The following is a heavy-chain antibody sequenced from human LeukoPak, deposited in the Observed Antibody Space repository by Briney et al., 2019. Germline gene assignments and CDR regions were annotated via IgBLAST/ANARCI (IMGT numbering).Heavy chain of an antibody. Sequence: ASVKVSFKASGYTFTGYYMHWVRQAPGQGLEWMGWINPNSGGTNYAQKFQGRVTLTRDTSISTAYMELSRLRSHDTAVYYCARARVPTNYGILTGLDNWFDPGGQGTLVTVSS. CDR3: ARARVPTNYGILTGLDNWFDP. CDR2: INPNSGGT. J-gene: IGHJ5*02. CDR1: GYTFTGYY. D-gene: IGHD3-9*01. V-gene: IGHV1-2*02.